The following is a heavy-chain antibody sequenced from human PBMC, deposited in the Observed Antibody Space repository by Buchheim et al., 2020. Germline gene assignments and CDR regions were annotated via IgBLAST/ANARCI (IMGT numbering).Heavy chain of an antibody. CDR3: ARVVYLIARKDAVLSYYYYYYYIDV. Sequence: QVQLQQWGAGLLKPSETLSLTCAVYGGSFSGYYWSWIRQPPGKGLEWIGEINHSGSTNYNPSLKSRITISVDTSKNQLSLKLSCVTAADTAVYYCARVVYLIARKDAVLSYYYYYYYIDVWGKGTT. J-gene: IGHJ6*03. D-gene: IGHD3-16*01. CDR2: INHSGST. V-gene: IGHV4-34*01. CDR1: GGSFSGYY.